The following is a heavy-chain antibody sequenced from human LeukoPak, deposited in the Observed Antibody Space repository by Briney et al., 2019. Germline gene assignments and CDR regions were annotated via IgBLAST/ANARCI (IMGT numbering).Heavy chain of an antibody. V-gene: IGHV4-34*01. CDR1: GFTFSSYE. J-gene: IGHJ5*02. D-gene: IGHD6-13*01. CDR3: ARGWYSSSWDPFDP. CDR2: INHSGST. Sequence: GSLRLSCAASGFTFSSYEMNWVRQPPGKGLEWIGEINHSGSTNYNPSLKSRVTISVDTSKNQFSLKLSSVTAADTAVYYCARGWYSSSWDPFDPWGQGTLVTVSS.